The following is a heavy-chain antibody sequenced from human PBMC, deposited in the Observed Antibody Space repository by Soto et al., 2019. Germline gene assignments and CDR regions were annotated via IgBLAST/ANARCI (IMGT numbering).Heavy chain of an antibody. J-gene: IGHJ3*02. V-gene: IGHV4-59*08. CDR3: ARTSSSSAFDI. Sequence: SETLSLTCTVSGGSISSYYWSWIRQPPGKGLEWIGYIYYSGSTNYNPSLKSRVTISVDTSKNQFSLKLSSVTAADTAAYYCARTSSSSAFDIWGQGTMVTVSS. CDR2: IYYSGST. CDR1: GGSISSYY. D-gene: IGHD6-6*01.